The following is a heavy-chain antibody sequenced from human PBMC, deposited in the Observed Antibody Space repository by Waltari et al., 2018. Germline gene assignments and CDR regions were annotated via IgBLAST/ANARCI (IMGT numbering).Heavy chain of an antibody. CDR1: GFTFSSYS. Sequence: EVQLVESGGGLVQPGGSLRLSCAASGFTFSSYSMNWVRQAPGKGLEWVSYISSSSSTIYYADSVKGRCTISRDNAKNALYLQMNSLRAEDTAVYYCARGGARLEYDILTGYYKTNWFDPWGQGTLVTVSS. CDR2: ISSSSSTI. V-gene: IGHV3-48*04. D-gene: IGHD3-9*01. J-gene: IGHJ5*02. CDR3: ARGGARLEYDILTGYYKTNWFDP.